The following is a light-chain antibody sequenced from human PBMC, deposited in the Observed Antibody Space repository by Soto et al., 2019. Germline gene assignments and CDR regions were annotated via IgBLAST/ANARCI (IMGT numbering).Light chain of an antibody. J-gene: IGLJ2*01. V-gene: IGLV2-8*01. CDR1: SSDVGGHNY. CDR3: SSYAGSNNLV. CDR2: EVT. Sequence: QSVLTQPPSASGSPGRSVTISCTGTSSDVGGHNYVSWYQQHPGKAPKLLIYEVTERPSGVPARFSGSKSGNTASLTVSGLQAEDEAYYHCSSYAGSNNLVFGGGTKLTVL.